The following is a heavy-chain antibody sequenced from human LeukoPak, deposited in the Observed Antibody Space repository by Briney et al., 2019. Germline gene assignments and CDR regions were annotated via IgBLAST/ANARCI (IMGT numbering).Heavy chain of an antibody. CDR2: IYYSGNT. CDR3: ARVDYYDNSGYFLFDY. D-gene: IGHD3-22*01. V-gene: IGHV4-59*01. CDR1: GGSISSYY. Sequence: TSETLPLTCTVPGGSISSYYWSWIRQPPGKGLEWIGYIYYSGNTNYNPSLKSRVTISVDTSKNLFSLKLSSVTAADTAVYYCARVDYYDNSGYFLFDYWGQGTLVTVSS. J-gene: IGHJ4*02.